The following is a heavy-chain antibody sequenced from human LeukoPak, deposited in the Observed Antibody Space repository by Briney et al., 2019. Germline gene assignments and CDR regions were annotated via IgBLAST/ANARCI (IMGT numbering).Heavy chain of an antibody. J-gene: IGHJ5*02. D-gene: IGHD1-26*01. CDR2: IYYSGST. Sequence: SETLSLTCAVYGGSFSGYYWSWIRQPPGKGLEWIGYIYYSGSTNYNPSLKSRVTISVDTSKNQFSLKLSPVTAADTAVYYCARGGSGSYYIRWFDPWGQGTLVTVSS. CDR1: GGSFSGYY. CDR3: ARGGSGSYYIRWFDP. V-gene: IGHV4-59*01.